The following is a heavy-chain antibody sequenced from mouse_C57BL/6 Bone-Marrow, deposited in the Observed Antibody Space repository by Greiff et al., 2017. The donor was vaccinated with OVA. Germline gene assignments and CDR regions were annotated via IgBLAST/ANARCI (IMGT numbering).Heavy chain of an antibody. J-gene: IGHJ2*01. Sequence: VQLQQSGAELVRPGASVKLSCTASGFNIKDDYMHWVKQRPEQGLEWIGWLDPANGDTEYASKFQGKATLTVDTSSNTAYLQLSSLTSEDTAVYYCTRGSYVGYWGQGTTLTVSS. CDR2: LDPANGDT. CDR1: GFNIKDDY. D-gene: IGHD1-1*02. V-gene: IGHV14-4*01. CDR3: TRGSYVGY.